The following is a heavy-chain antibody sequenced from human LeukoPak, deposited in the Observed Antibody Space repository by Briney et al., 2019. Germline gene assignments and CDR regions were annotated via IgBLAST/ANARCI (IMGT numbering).Heavy chain of an antibody. V-gene: IGHV3-23*01. Sequence: PGGSLRLSCAXXXXXXXSYAMSWVRQAPGKGLEWVSAISGSGGSTFYADSVRGRFTISRDNSNYTLYLQMNSLRAEDTAIYYCAKGNSWVDNWGQGTLVTVSS. CDR3: AKGNSWVDN. D-gene: IGHD5-24*01. CDR2: ISGSGGST. J-gene: IGHJ5*02. CDR1: XXXXXSYA.